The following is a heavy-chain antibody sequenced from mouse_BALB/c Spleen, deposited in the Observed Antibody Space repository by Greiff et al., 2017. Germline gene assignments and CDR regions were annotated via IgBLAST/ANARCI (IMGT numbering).Heavy chain of an antibody. Sequence: EVKLMESGGGLVQPGGSLRLSCATSGFTFTDYYMSWVRQPPGKALEWLGFIRNKANGYTTEYSASVKGRFTISRDNSQSILYLQMNTLRAEDSATYYCARDVRRNWYFDVWGAGTTVTVSS. J-gene: IGHJ1*01. V-gene: IGHV7-3*02. CDR3: ARDVRRNWYFDV. CDR1: GFTFTDYY. D-gene: IGHD2-14*01. CDR2: IRNKANGYTT.